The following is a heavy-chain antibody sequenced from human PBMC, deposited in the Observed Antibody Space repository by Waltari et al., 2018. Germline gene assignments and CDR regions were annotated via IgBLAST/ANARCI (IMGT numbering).Heavy chain of an antibody. V-gene: IGHV4-30-4*08. CDR2: IYYSGTT. CDR3: ARDRGGDCSSTSCSDYFDY. CDR1: GGSISSGDYY. J-gene: IGHJ4*02. Sequence: QVQLQESGPGLVKPSQTLSLTCTVSGGSISSGDYYWSWIRQPPGKGLEWIGYIYYSGTTYDNPSLKSRVTISLDTSKNQFSLKLSSVTAADTAVYYCARDRGGDCSSTSCSDYFDYWGQGTLVTVSS. D-gene: IGHD2-2*01.